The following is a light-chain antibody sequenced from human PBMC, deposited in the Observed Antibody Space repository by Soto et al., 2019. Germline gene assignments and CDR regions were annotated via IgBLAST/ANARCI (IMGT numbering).Light chain of an antibody. CDR1: ESVNTN. J-gene: IGKJ2*01. V-gene: IGKV3-15*01. CDR2: RAS. Sequence: EIVMTQSPATLSVSPGERATLSCRASESVNTNLAWYQQRPGQAPRLLIYRASTRATGVPAMFSGSGSGTEFTLTISSLQSEDFTLYYCQQYNNWPPMYTFGQGTKLEIK. CDR3: QQYNNWPPMYT.